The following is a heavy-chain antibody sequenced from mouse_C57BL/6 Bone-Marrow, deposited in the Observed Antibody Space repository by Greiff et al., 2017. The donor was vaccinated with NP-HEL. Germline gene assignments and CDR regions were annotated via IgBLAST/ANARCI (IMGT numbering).Heavy chain of an antibody. D-gene: IGHD1-1*01. CDR3: ARNYYGSSFYYFDY. J-gene: IGHJ2*01. V-gene: IGHV15-2*01. CDR2: ILPSIGRT. Sequence: QVQLQQSGSELRSPGSSVKLSCKDFDSEVFPIAYMSWVRQKPGHGFEWIGGILPSIGRTIYGEKFEDKATLDADTLSNTAYLELNSLTSEDSAIYYCARNYYGSSFYYFDYWGQGTTLTVSS. CDR1: DSEVFPIAY.